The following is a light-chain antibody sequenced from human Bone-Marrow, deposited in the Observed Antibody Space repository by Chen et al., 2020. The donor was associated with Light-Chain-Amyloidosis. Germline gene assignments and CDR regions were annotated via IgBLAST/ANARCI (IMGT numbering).Light chain of an antibody. CDR3: QQSRTFRT. Sequence: DIRLTQSPSSLSASVGDRVTITCRASQNIGTYLNWYQQKSGRAPKLLLSGAYNRQSGVPTRFGGTGSGTDFTLIITSLQPEEFATYYCQQSRTFRTFGQGTKVEVK. CDR2: GAY. CDR1: QNIGTY. V-gene: IGKV1-39*01. J-gene: IGKJ1*01.